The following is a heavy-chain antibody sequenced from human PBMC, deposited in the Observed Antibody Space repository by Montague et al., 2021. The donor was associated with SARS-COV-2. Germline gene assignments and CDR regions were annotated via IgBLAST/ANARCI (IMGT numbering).Heavy chain of an antibody. D-gene: IGHD2-15*01. Sequence: SETSLTCSVSGGSISTYYWSWIRQPPGKGLEWIGYIYYSGSTNYNPSLKSRVTISIDTSKNQFSLELSSVTAADMAVYYCASPGGYCTGGSCYYVYWGQGTLVTVSS. J-gene: IGHJ4*02. V-gene: IGHV4-59*01. CDR1: GGSISTYY. CDR3: ASPGGYCTGGSCYYVY. CDR2: IYYSGST.